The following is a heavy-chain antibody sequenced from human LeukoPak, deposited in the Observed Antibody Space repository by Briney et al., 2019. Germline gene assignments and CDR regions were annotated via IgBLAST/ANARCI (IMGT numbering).Heavy chain of an antibody. V-gene: IGHV3-48*01. CDR1: GFTFSSYS. Sequence: GGSLRLSCAASGFTFSSYSMSWVRQAPGKGLEWVSYISSSSSTIYYADSVKGRFTISRDNAKNSLYLQMNSLRAEDTAVYYCARGPVTLPYYYYGMDVWGQGTTVTVSS. CDR2: ISSSSSTI. CDR3: ARGPVTLPYYYYGMDV. D-gene: IGHD2-21*02. J-gene: IGHJ6*02.